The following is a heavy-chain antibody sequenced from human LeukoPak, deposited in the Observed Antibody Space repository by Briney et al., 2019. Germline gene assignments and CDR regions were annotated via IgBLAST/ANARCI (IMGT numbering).Heavy chain of an antibody. V-gene: IGHV7-4-1*02. Sequence: ASVTVSCKASGYTFTRYAMNWVRQAPGQGLEWMGWINTNTGNPTYAQGFTGRFVFSLDTSVSTAYLQISSLKAEDTAVYYCARELDTAMDPGTGYWGQGTLVTVSS. CDR3: ARELDTAMDPGTGY. J-gene: IGHJ4*02. D-gene: IGHD5-18*01. CDR1: GYTFTRYA. CDR2: INTNTGNP.